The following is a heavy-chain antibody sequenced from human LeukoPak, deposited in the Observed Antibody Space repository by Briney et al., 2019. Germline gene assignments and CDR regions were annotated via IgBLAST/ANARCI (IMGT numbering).Heavy chain of an antibody. CDR2: INPNSGGT. CDR1: GYTFTGYY. V-gene: IGHV1-2*02. CDR3: ASSPGYSSSWHFDY. Sequence: ASVKVSCKASGYTFTGYYMHWVRQAPGQGLEWMGWINPNSGGTNYAQKFQGRVTMTRDTSISTAYMELSRLRSDDTAVNYCASSPGYSSSWHFDYWGQGTLVTVSS. J-gene: IGHJ4*02. D-gene: IGHD6-13*01.